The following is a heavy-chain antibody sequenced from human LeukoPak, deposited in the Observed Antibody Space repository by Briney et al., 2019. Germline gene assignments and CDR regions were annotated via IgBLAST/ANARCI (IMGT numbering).Heavy chain of an antibody. V-gene: IGHV3-21*01. CDR3: ARDPYSGGYGDYYYYYMDV. J-gene: IGHJ6*03. D-gene: IGHD1-26*01. CDR2: ITSSSSYI. CDR1: GFTVSNNY. Sequence: MPGGSLRLSCAASGFTVSNNYMNWVRQAPGKGLEWVSSITSSSSYIYYADSVKGRFTISRDNAKNSLYLQINSLRAEDTAVYYCARDPYSGGYGDYYYYYMDVWGKGTTVTISS.